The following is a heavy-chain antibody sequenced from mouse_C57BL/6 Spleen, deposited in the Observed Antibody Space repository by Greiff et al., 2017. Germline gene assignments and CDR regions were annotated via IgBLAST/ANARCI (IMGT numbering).Heavy chain of an antibody. Sequence: EVQLQQSVAELVRPGASVKLSCTASGFNIKNTYMDWVKQRPEQGLEWIGRIDPANGNTKYAPKFQGKATITADTSSNTAYLQLSSLTSEDTAIYYCARYYYGSSYENWFAYWGQGTLVTVSA. CDR2: IDPANGNT. V-gene: IGHV14-3*01. J-gene: IGHJ3*01. CDR1: GFNIKNTY. CDR3: ARYYYGSSYENWFAY. D-gene: IGHD1-1*01.